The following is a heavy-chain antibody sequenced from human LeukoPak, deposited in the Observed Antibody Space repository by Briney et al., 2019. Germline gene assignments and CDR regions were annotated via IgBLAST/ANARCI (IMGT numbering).Heavy chain of an antibody. Sequence: GKSLRLSCAASGFTFSSYGMHWVRQAPGKGLEWVAVIWYDGRNKHYADSVKGRFTISRDNARNTLFLQMNSLRDEDTAVYYCARRHDALDYWGQGTLVTVSS. CDR2: IWYDGRNK. J-gene: IGHJ4*02. D-gene: IGHD2-2*01. CDR1: GFTFSSYG. CDR3: ARRHDALDY. V-gene: IGHV3-33*01.